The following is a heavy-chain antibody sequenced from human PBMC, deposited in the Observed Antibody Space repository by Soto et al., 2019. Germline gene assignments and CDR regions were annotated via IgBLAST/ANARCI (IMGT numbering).Heavy chain of an antibody. CDR2: IIPIFGTA. Sequence: QVQLVQSGAEVKKPGSSVKVSCKASGGTFSSYAISWVRQAPGQGLEWMGGIIPIFGTANYAQKFQGRVTITADESTSTAYMELSSLRSEDTAVYYCTRGTSWLDSGYDYLSSYYYGMDVWGQGTTVTVSS. V-gene: IGHV1-69*01. D-gene: IGHD5-12*01. CDR1: GGTFSSYA. CDR3: TRGTSWLDSGYDYLSSYYYGMDV. J-gene: IGHJ6*02.